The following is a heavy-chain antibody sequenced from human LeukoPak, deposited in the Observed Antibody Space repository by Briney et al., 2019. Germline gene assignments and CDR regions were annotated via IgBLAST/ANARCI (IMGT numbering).Heavy chain of an antibody. J-gene: IGHJ4*02. CDR2: ISSSGSTI. CDR1: GFTFSDYY. Sequence: PGGSLRLSCAASGFTFSDYYMSGIRQAPGKGLERVSDISSSGSTIYYADSLKGRFTISRDNAKNSLYLQMNSLRAEDTAVYYCARGGAGYYGSGSYDYWGQGTLVTVSS. D-gene: IGHD3-10*01. V-gene: IGHV3-11*01. CDR3: ARGGAGYYGSGSYDY.